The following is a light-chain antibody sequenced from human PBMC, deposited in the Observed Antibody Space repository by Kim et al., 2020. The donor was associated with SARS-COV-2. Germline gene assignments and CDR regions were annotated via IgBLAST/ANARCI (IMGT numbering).Light chain of an antibody. CDR3: QQHGDSPLT. V-gene: IGKV3-20*01. J-gene: IGKJ4*01. CDR1: QSVNSNY. CDR2: GAS. Sequence: EIVLTQSPGTLSLSPGERASLSCRASQSVNSNYLSWYQQKPGQAPRLLVYGASSRATGIPDRFSGSGSGTDFTLTISRLEPEDFAVYYCQQHGDSPLTFGGGTKVEVK.